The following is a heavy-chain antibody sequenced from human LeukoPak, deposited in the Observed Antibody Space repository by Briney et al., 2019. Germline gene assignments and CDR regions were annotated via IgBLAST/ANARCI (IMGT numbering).Heavy chain of an antibody. CDR2: INSDGSST. CDR1: GFTFSSYW. J-gene: IGHJ4*02. Sequence: GGSLRLSCAASGFTFSSYWIHWVRQAPGKGLVWVSRINSDGSSTSYADSVKGRFTVSRDNAKNTLYLQMNSLRVEDTAVYYCRVWLKSVGYWGQGTLVTVSS. D-gene: IGHD3-16*01. CDR3: RVWLKSVGY. V-gene: IGHV3-74*01.